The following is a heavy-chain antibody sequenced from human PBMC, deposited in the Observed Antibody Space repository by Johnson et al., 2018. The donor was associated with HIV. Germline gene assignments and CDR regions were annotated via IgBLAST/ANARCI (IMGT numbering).Heavy chain of an antibody. CDR1: GFIFDDYG. J-gene: IGHJ3*02. V-gene: IGHV3-43D*03. CDR3: AQEGPLTVTTVMDAFDI. Sequence: VQLVESGGGVVRPGGSQRLSCAASGFIFDDYGMHWVRQAPGKGLEWVSLINWDGDSTYYADSVKGRFTISRDNSKNSLYLQMNSLRAEDTAVYYCAQEGPLTVTTVMDAFDIWGQGTMVTVSS. D-gene: IGHD4-17*01. CDR2: INWDGDST.